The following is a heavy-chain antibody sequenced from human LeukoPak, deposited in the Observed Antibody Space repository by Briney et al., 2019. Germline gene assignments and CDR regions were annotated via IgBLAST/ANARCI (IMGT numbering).Heavy chain of an antibody. Sequence: SVKVSCKASGGTFSSYAISWVRQAPGQGREWMGRIIPIFGIANYAQKFQGRVTITADKSTSTAYMELSSLRSEDTAVYYCARALTHHFDYWGQGTLVTVSS. J-gene: IGHJ4*02. D-gene: IGHD3-9*01. CDR3: ARALTHHFDY. CDR2: IIPIFGIA. V-gene: IGHV1-69*04. CDR1: GGTFSSYA.